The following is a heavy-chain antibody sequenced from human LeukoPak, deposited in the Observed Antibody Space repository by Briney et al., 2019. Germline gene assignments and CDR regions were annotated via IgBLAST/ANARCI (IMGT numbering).Heavy chain of an antibody. D-gene: IGHD4-17*01. CDR3: ARDLYYGDYGGN. J-gene: IGHJ4*02. V-gene: IGHV3-21*01. CDR2: ISSSTSYI. Sequence: GGSLRLSCAPSGFTLRIYRMNWLRQAAGKGVEWGSSISSSTSYIYYADSVKGRFTISRDNPKNSLYLQMTSLRDEDTAVYYCARDLYYGDYGGNWGQGTLVTVSS. CDR1: GFTLRIYR.